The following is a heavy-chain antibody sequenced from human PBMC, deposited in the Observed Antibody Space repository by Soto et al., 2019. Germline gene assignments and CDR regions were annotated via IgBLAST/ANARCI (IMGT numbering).Heavy chain of an antibody. J-gene: IGHJ6*04. CDR3: APLSVSLSGPYGIHV. D-gene: IGHD2-15*01. V-gene: IGHV4-39*01. Sequence: SETLSLTCSVSGYSVSSSDYYWAWIRQPPGKGLEGIGSMLYSGLTYYNPSLKSRVTLSVDTSKNQFSVRLNSVTASDTAVYYCAPLSVSLSGPYGIHVWGKGTTVTVSS. CDR1: GYSVSSSDYY. CDR2: MLYSGLT.